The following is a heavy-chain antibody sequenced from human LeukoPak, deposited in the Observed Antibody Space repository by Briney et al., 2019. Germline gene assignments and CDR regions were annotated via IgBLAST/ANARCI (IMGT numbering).Heavy chain of an antibody. Sequence: PSETLSLTCTVSGGSISSVSYYWSWIRQPPGKGLEWIGYIYYSGSTNYNPSLKSRVTISVDTSKNQFSLKLSSVTAADTAVYYCATGGIAARPPQGYYYYYYMDVWGKGTTVTVSS. CDR3: ATGGIAARPPQGYYYYYYMDV. CDR2: IYYSGST. CDR1: GGSISSVSYY. J-gene: IGHJ6*03. V-gene: IGHV4-61*01. D-gene: IGHD6-6*01.